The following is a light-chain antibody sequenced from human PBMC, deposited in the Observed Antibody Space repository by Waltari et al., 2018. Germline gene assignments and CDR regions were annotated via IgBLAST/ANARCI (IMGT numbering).Light chain of an antibody. Sequence: QSALTQPHSVSGSPGQSVTISCTGTSSDVGGYHYVSWYQQHPGKAPKFMIYDVSKRPSGVPDRFSGSKSGNTASLTISGLQAEDEADYYCCSYAGSYTLVFGGGTKLTVL. CDR1: SSDVGGYHY. CDR3: CSYAGSYTLV. V-gene: IGLV2-11*01. J-gene: IGLJ2*01. CDR2: DVS.